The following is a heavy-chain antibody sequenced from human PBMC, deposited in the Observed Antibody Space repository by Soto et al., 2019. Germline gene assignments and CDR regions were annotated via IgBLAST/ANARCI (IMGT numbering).Heavy chain of an antibody. CDR2: IWYDGNNK. D-gene: IGHD6-19*01. CDR3: ARDGSSGWTY. Sequence: QVQLVESGGGVVQPGRSLRLSFAASGFTFSSYGMHWVRQAPGKGLEWVAIIWYDGNNKYYADSVKGRFTISRDNSKNTLYLEMNSLRVEDTAVYYCARDGSSGWTYWGQGTLVTVSS. J-gene: IGHJ4*02. V-gene: IGHV3-33*01. CDR1: GFTFSSYG.